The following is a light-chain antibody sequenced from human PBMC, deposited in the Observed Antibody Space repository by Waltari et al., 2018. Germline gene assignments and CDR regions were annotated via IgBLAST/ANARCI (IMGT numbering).Light chain of an antibody. V-gene: IGKV1-39*01. CDR3: QQSYSTPPLT. J-gene: IGKJ4*01. CDR2: DAS. Sequence: DIQLTQSPSSLSAAFGDRVTLTCRASQSISKALNWYQQKPGRAPKALIFDASSLQSGVPARFTGRGSGTDFTLTISSLQPEDFATYYCQQSYSTPPLTFGGGTKVEIK. CDR1: QSISKA.